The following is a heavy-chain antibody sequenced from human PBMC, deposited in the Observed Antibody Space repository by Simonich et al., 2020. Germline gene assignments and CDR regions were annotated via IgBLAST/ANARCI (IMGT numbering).Heavy chain of an antibody. CDR3: AKEESYSSTSCYDAFDI. D-gene: IGHD2-2*01. CDR1: GFTFSSYA. V-gene: IGHV3-23*01. CDR2: IRCSGCST. Sequence: EVQLLESGGGLVQPGGSLRLSCAASGFTFSSYAMSWVRQAPGKGVVWGSTIRCSGCSTDYADSVKGRFTISRDNSKNTLYLQMNSLRAEDTAVYYCAKEESYSSTSCYDAFDIWGQGTMVTVSS. J-gene: IGHJ3*02.